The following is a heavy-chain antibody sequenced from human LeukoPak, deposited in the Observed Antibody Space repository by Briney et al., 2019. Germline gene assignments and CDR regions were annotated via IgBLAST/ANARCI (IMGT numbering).Heavy chain of an antibody. V-gene: IGHV4-59*01. D-gene: IGHD2-2*01. CDR3: ARDQGYCSSPSCWGHYYYYGMDV. J-gene: IGHJ6*02. Sequence: SETLSLTCTVSGGSISSYYWSWIRQPPGKGLEWIGYIYYSGSTNYNPSLKSRVTISVDTSKNQFSLKLSSVTAADTAVYYCARDQGYCSSPSCWGHYYYYGMDVGGQGTTVPVSS. CDR1: GGSISSYY. CDR2: IYYSGST.